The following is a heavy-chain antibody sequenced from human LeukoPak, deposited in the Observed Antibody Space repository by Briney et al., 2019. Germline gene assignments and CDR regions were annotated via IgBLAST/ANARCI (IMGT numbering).Heavy chain of an antibody. CDR2: VSGSGDTT. CDR1: GFTFSSYA. J-gene: IGHJ5*02. D-gene: IGHD3-22*01. Sequence: GGSLRLSCAASGFTFSSYAMSWVRQAPGKGLEWVSAVSGSGDTTYYADSVKGRFTISRDNSKDTLYLQVNSLRAEDTAVYYCAKRGLVGSSGFKNNWFDPWGQGTLVTVSS. CDR3: AKRGLVGSSGFKNNWFDP. V-gene: IGHV3-23*01.